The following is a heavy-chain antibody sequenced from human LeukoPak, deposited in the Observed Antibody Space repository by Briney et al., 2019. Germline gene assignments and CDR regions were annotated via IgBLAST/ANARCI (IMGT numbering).Heavy chain of an antibody. D-gene: IGHD5-18*01. CDR1: GGSMITNAFY. J-gene: IGHJ4*02. CDR2: IYYSGST. Sequence: SETLSLTCTVSGGSMITNAFYWVWIRQPPGKGLEWIGSIYYSGSTYYNPSLKSRVTISVDTSKNQFSLKLSSVTAADTAVYYCARQDGYQPDYWGQGTLVTVSS. V-gene: IGHV4-39*01. CDR3: ARQDGYQPDY.